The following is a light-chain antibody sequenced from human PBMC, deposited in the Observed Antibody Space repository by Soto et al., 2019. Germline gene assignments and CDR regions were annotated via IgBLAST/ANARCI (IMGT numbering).Light chain of an antibody. J-gene: IGKJ5*01. Sequence: IVLTQSPGALSLSPGERATLSCRASQTASSSHLAWYQQKPGQAPRLLIYDASSRATGISARFSGSGSGTDFTLTISSLEPEDFAVYYCQQRSNWPITFGQGTRLEIK. CDR3: QQRSNWPIT. V-gene: IGKV3D-20*02. CDR2: DAS. CDR1: QTASSSH.